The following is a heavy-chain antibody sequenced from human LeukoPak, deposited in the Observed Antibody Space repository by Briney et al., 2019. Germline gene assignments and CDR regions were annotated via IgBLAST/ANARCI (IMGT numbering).Heavy chain of an antibody. Sequence: GGSLRLSCAASGFTVSKNYMNWVRQAPGKGLEWVSVIYSGGSTYYADSVKGRFTISRDNSKNTLYLQMNSLRAEDTAVYYCAREQTFPYFDSWGQGTLVTVSS. CDR1: GFTVSKNY. D-gene: IGHD3-16*01. CDR3: AREQTFPYFDS. V-gene: IGHV3-66*01. J-gene: IGHJ4*02. CDR2: IYSGGST.